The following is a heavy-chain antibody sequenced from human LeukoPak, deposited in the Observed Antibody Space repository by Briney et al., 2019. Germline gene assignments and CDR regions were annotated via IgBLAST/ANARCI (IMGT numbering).Heavy chain of an antibody. CDR3: ARARRGSYPSSDY. V-gene: IGHV3-72*01. CDR2: TRNKANSYTT. J-gene: IGHJ4*02. D-gene: IGHD1-26*01. CDR1: GFTSSDHY. Sequence: PGGSLRLSCAASGFTSSDHYIDWVRQAPGKGLEWVGRTRNKANSYTTEYAASVKGRFTISRDELKNSLFLQMNSLMTEDTAVYYCARARRGSYPSSDYWGQGTLVTVSS.